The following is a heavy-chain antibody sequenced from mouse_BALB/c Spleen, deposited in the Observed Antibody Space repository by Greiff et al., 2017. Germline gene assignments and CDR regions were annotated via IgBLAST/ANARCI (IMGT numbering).Heavy chain of an antibody. J-gene: IGHJ4*01. CDR1: GFTFSSYT. CDR3: TRASSVYAMDY. V-gene: IGHV5-6-4*01. Sequence: VQLVESGGGLVKPGGSLKLSCAASGFTFSSYTMSWVRQTPEKRLEWVATISSGGSYTYYPDSVKGRFTISRDNAKNTLYLQMSSLKSEDTAMYYCTRASSVYAMDYWGQGTSVTVSS. CDR2: ISSGGSYT.